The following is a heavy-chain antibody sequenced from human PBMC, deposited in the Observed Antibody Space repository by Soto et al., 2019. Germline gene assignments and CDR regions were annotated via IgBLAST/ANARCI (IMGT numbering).Heavy chain of an antibody. D-gene: IGHD6-13*01. J-gene: IGHJ6*02. CDR1: GFTFNSYW. Sequence: EVQLVESGGGLVQPGGSLRLSCVASGFTFNSYWMSWVRQAPGKVLEWVADIKEYGSAQYSVDSVKGRFAISRDNAKKSVYVQMNSLRREDTAVYYCARTPFCAFSSSCYRSQLYVMDAWGQGATVTVSS. V-gene: IGHV3-7*01. CDR2: IKEYGSAQ. CDR3: ARTPFCAFSSSCYRSQLYVMDA.